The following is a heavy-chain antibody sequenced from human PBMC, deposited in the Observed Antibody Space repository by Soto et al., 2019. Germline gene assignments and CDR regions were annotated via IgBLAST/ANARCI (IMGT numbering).Heavy chain of an antibody. CDR3: VPGEKRRGITWSSWFDP. J-gene: IGHJ5*02. V-gene: IGHV3-23*01. Sequence: EVQVLESGGDLVQPGGSLRLSCAASGFTFGSYAISWVRQAPRRGLEWVSTVSGSGGSTYYADSVTGRFPISRDNSKNTRDLQMNSLRVEDTAVYFCVPGEKRRGITWSSWFDPWGQGTLVTVSS. CDR1: GFTFGSYA. D-gene: IGHD6-13*01. CDR2: VSGSGGST.